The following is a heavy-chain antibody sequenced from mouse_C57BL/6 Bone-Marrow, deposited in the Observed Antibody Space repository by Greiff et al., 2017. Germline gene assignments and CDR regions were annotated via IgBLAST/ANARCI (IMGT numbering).Heavy chain of an antibody. D-gene: IGHD1-1*01. J-gene: IGHJ1*03. CDR2: INPNNGGT. CDR3: AREGSYGSRNFDV. V-gene: IGHV1-18*01. Sequence: VQLKESGPELVKPGASVKIPCKASGYTFTDYNMDWVKQSHGKSLEWIGDINPNNGGTIYNQKFKGKATLTVDKSSSTAYMELRSLTSEDTAVYYCAREGSYGSRNFDVWGTGTTVTVSS. CDR1: GYTFTDYN.